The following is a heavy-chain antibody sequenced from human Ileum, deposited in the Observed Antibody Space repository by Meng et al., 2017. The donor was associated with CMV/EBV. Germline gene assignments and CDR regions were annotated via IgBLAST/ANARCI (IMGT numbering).Heavy chain of an antibody. Sequence: GGSLRLSCAASGFTFSRFAISWVRQAPGMGLEWVSSIGASGGNAYYADSVKGRFTISRDNSKNTLYLQMNSLRAEDTAVYYCARDWVCSSTSCYGHYFDYWGQGTLVTVSS. CDR1: GFTFSRFA. J-gene: IGHJ4*02. V-gene: IGHV3-23*01. CDR2: IGASGGNA. D-gene: IGHD2-2*01. CDR3: ARDWVCSSTSCYGHYFDY.